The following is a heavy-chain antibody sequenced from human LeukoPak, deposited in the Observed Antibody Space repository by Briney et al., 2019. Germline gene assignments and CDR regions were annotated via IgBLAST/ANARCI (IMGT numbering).Heavy chain of an antibody. J-gene: IGHJ6*02. V-gene: IGHV1-2*02. Sequence: ASVKVSCTASGYTFTGYYMHWVRQAPGQGLEWMGWINPNNGGTNYAQKFQGRVTMTRDTSISTAYMELSRLRSDDTAVCYCARDGGGYDPNCMDVWGQGTTVTVSS. D-gene: IGHD5-12*01. CDR3: ARDGGGYDPNCMDV. CDR1: GYTFTGYY. CDR2: INPNNGGT.